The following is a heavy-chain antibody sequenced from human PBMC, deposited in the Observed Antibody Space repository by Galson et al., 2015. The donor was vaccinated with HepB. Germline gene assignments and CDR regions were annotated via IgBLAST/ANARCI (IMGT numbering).Heavy chain of an antibody. CDR1: GFTFSSYA. CDR2: ISGSGGSA. Sequence: LRLSCAASGFTFSSYAMSWVRQAPGKGLEWDSAISGSGGSAYYADSVKGRFTISRDNSRNTLYLQMNSLRAEDTAVYYCARWIQLWFGAFDYWGQGTLVTVSS. J-gene: IGHJ4*02. V-gene: IGHV3-23*01. CDR3: ARWIQLWFGAFDY. D-gene: IGHD5-18*01.